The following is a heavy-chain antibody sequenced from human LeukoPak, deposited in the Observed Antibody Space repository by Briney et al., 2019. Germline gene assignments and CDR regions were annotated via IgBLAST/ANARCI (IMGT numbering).Heavy chain of an antibody. D-gene: IGHD6-13*01. CDR3: AREGAAGTLFFDY. Sequence: ASVKVTRKCSGGTFSSYTFSWLRQAPGQGLEWVGVIIPIYGTANYAQKVQGRGTITADESTSTAYMELSSLRSEDRAVYYCAREGAAGTLFFDYWGQGTLVTVSS. CDR2: IIPIYGTA. CDR1: GGTFSSYT. V-gene: IGHV1-69*13. J-gene: IGHJ4*02.